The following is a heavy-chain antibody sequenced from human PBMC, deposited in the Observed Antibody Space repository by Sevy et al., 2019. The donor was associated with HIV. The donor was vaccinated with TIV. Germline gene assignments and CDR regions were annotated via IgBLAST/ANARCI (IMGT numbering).Heavy chain of an antibody. V-gene: IGHV3-30-3*01. D-gene: IGHD5-12*01. CDR1: GFTFSSYA. J-gene: IGHJ4*02. CDR3: ARDADSGYEQGGDFDY. CDR2: ISYDGSNK. Sequence: QLGGSLRLSCAASGFTFSSYAMHWVRQAPGKGLEWVAVISYDGSNKYYADSVKGRFTISRDNSKNTLYLQMNSLRAEDTAVYYCARDADSGYEQGGDFDYWGQGTLVTVSS.